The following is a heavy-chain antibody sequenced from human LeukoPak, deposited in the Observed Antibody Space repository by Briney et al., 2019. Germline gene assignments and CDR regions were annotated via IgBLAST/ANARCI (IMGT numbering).Heavy chain of an antibody. J-gene: IGHJ4*02. CDR1: GFTFRSYT. V-gene: IGHV3-21*06. Sequence: PGGSLRLSCSGSGFTFRSYTMTWVRQASGKGLEWVSSIDGDGTLKYYADSLKGRFTISRDNANNSVYLQMNSLTADDSGLYFGARDYSSGWFGKGAYWGQGTRSSSPQ. D-gene: IGHD6-19*01. CDR3: ARDYSSGWFGKGAY. CDR2: IDGDGTLK.